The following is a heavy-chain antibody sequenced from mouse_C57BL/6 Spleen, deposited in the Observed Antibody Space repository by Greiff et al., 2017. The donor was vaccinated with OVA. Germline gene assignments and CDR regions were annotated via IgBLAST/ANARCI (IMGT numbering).Heavy chain of an antibody. V-gene: IGHV1-50*01. CDR1: GYTFTSYW. D-gene: IGHD2-10*02. CDR2: IDPSDSYT. CDR3: ARGGYGNWYFDV. J-gene: IGHJ1*03. Sequence: QVQLKQPGAELVKPGASVKLSCTASGYTFTSYWMQWVKQRPGQGLEWIGEIDPSDSYTNYNPKFKGKATLTVDTSSSTAYMQLSSLTSEDSAVYYCARGGYGNWYFDVWGTGTTGTVSS.